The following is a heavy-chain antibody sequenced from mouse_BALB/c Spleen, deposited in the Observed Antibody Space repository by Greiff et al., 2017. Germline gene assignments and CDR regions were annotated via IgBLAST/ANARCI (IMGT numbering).Heavy chain of an antibody. CDR3: AAYYDYDWFAY. D-gene: IGHD2-4*01. CDR1: GFNIKDTY. J-gene: IGHJ3*01. Sequence: EVKLMESGAELVKPGASVKLSCTASGFNIKDTYMHWVKQRPEQGPEWIGRIDPANGNTKYDPKFQGKATITADTSSNTAYLQLSSLTSEDTAVYYCAAYYDYDWFAYWGQGTLVTVSA. V-gene: IGHV14-3*02. CDR2: IDPANGNT.